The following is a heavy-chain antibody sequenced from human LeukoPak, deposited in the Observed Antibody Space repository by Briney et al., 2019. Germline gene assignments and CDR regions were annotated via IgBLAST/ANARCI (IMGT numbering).Heavy chain of an antibody. V-gene: IGHV1-2*02. CDR2: INPNSGGT. CDR3: AREGGRYCRSTSCYLYY. CDR1: GYTFTGYY. J-gene: IGHJ4*02. D-gene: IGHD2-2*01. Sequence: ASVKVSCKASGYTFTGYYMHWVRQAPGQGLEWMGWINPNSGGTNYAQKFQGRVTMTRDTSISTAYMELSRLRSDDTAVYYCAREGGRYCRSTSCYLYYWGQGTLVTVSS.